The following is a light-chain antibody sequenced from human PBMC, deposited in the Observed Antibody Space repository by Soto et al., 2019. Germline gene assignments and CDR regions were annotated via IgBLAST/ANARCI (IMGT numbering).Light chain of an antibody. J-gene: IGLJ2*01. Sequence: QSALTQPASVSGSPGQSITISCTGTTSDVGSYNLVSWYQQHPGKAPKLMIYEGSKRPSGVSNRCSGSKSGNTASLTISGLQAEDEGDYSGGSYEGSSASVVFGAGTKLSVL. CDR3: GSYEGSSASVV. V-gene: IGLV2-23*01. CDR2: EGS. CDR1: TSDVGSYNL.